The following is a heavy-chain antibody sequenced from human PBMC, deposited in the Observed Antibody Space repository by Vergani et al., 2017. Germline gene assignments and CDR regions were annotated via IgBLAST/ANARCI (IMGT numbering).Heavy chain of an antibody. D-gene: IGHD3-16*02. V-gene: IGHV3-23*01. Sequence: EVQLLESGGGLVQPGGSLRLSCAASGFTFSSYAMSWVRQAPGKGLEWVSAISGSGGSTYYADSVKGRFTISRDNSKNTLYLQMNSLRAEDTAVYYCAKGGPYDYVWGSYRHPIHFDYWGQGTLVTVSS. CDR1: GFTFSSYA. J-gene: IGHJ4*02. CDR2: ISGSGGST. CDR3: AKGGPYDYVWGSYRHPIHFDY.